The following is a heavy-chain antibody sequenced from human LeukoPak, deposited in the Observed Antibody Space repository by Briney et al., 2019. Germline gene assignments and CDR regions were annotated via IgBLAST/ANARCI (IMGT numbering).Heavy chain of an antibody. CDR3: TRDLPALAYCGGDCYSSDAFDI. J-gene: IGHJ3*02. V-gene: IGHV3-49*03. Sequence: GGSLRLSCTASGFTFGDYAMSWFRQAPGNGLEWVGFIRSKAYGGTTEYAASVKGRFTISRDDSKSIAYLQMNSLKTEDTAVYYCTRDLPALAYCGGDCYSSDAFDIWGQGTMVTVSS. CDR2: IRSKAYGGTT. D-gene: IGHD2-21*02. CDR1: GFTFGDYA.